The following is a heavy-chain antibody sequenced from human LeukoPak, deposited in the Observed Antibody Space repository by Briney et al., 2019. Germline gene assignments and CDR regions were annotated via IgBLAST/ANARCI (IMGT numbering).Heavy chain of an antibody. V-gene: IGHV3-48*01. CDR3: ARDGWFGDYNWFDP. D-gene: IGHD3-10*01. CDR1: GFTFSSYS. J-gene: IGHJ5*02. Sequence: GESLRLSCAASGFTFSSYSMNWVRQAPGKGLEWVSYISSASNTIYYADSVKGRFPISRDNAKNSLYLQMNSLRAEDTAMYYCARDGWFGDYNWFDPWGQGTLVTVSS. CDR2: ISSASNTI.